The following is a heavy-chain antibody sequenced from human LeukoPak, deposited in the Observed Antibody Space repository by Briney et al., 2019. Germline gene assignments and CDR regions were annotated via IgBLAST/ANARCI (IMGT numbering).Heavy chain of an antibody. J-gene: IGHJ4*02. CDR1: GYSFSDYW. CDR2: IYPDDSET. D-gene: IGHD3-10*01. V-gene: IGHV5-51*01. Sequence: GESLKISCQGFGYSFSDYWIGWVRQMPGKGLEWMGVIYPDDSETRYSPSFQGQVTISADKSIRTAYLQWSTLKASDTATYYCARQYNYYGAGASYFDSWGQGTLVTVSS. CDR3: ARQYNYYGAGASYFDS.